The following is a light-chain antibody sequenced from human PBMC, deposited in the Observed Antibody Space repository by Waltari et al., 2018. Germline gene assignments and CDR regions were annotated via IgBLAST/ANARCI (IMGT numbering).Light chain of an antibody. CDR1: QGICSY. CDR3: QQRNSYPIT. V-gene: IGKV1-9*01. Sequence: DIQLTQSPSFLSASVGDRVTITCRSSQGICSYLAWYQQKAGKAPKLLIHTASTLQGGVPSRFSGSGSGTDFTLTISSLQPEDFATYYCQQRNSYPITFGQGTRLEIK. CDR2: TAS. J-gene: IGKJ5*01.